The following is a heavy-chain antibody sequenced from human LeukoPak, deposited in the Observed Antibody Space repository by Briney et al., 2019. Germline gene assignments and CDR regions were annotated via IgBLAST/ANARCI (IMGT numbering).Heavy chain of an antibody. D-gene: IGHD2-2*02. V-gene: IGHV3-66*01. CDR3: AKNRIPTAITPDS. CDR2: IYSGGST. Sequence: GGSLRLSCAASGFTVNSNYMNWVRQAPGKGLEWVSVIYSGGSTYYADSVKGRFTISRDNSKDTLFLQMNSLRAEDTAVYYCAKNRIPTAITPDSWGLGTLVTVSS. CDR1: GFTVNSNY. J-gene: IGHJ5*01.